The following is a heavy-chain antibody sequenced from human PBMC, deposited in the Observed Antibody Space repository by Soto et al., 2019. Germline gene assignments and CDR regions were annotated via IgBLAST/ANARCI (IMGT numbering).Heavy chain of an antibody. CDR2: ISGSGGST. D-gene: IGHD3-3*01. V-gene: IGHV3-23*01. CDR3: AKGLLRFLEWLSYYYYYYMDV. Sequence: GGSLRLSCAASGFTFSSYAMSWVRQAPGKGLEWVSAISGSGGSTYYADSVKGRFTVSRDNSKNTLYLQMNSLRAEDTAVYYCAKGLLRFLEWLSYYYYYYMDVWGKGTTVTVSS. J-gene: IGHJ6*03. CDR1: GFTFSSYA.